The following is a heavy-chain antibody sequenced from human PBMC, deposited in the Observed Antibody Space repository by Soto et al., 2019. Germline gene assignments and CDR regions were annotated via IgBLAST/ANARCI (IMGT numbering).Heavy chain of an antibody. CDR1: GFTFSGYA. D-gene: IGHD1-20*01. Sequence: EVQLLESGGGLVQPGGSLRLSCAASGFTFSGYAMSWVRQAPGKGLEWVSAISGSGGSTYYADSVKGRFTISRDNSKNTLYLQMNSLRAEDTAVYYCAKGYNWNDVAGWYWGRGTLVTVSS. CDR3: AKGYNWNDVAGWY. V-gene: IGHV3-23*01. J-gene: IGHJ4*02. CDR2: ISGSGGST.